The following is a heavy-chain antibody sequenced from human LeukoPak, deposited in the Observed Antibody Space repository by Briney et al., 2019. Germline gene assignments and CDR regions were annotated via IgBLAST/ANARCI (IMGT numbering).Heavy chain of an antibody. CDR3: AKDVRGDGHRYFDS. J-gene: IGHJ4*02. D-gene: IGHD5-24*01. V-gene: IGHV3-30*02. CDR2: IAYDSSTT. Sequence: GGSLRLSCSASWFIFTNFGIQWVRQTPGKGLEWVAYIAYDSSTTYFGASVKGRFTISRDTSKNTVYLQMNSLRLEDTAVYFCAKDVRGDGHRYFDSWGQGTLVSVSS. CDR1: WFIFTNFG.